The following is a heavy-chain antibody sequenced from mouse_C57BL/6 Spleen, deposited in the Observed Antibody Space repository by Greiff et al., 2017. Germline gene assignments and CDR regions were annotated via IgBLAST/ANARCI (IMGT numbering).Heavy chain of an antibody. Sequence: VQLQQSGPELVKPGASVKISCKASGYAFSSSWMNWVKQRPGKGLEWIGRIYPGDGDTNYNGKFKGKATLTADKSSSTAYMQLSSLTSEDSAVYFCARYGYGSSLYFDYWGQGTTLTVSS. CDR1: GYAFSSSW. CDR2: IYPGDGDT. J-gene: IGHJ2*01. V-gene: IGHV1-82*01. D-gene: IGHD1-1*01. CDR3: ARYGYGSSLYFDY.